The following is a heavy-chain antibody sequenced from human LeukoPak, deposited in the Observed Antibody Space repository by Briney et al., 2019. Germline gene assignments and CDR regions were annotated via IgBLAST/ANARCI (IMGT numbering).Heavy chain of an antibody. CDR1: GYTFTGYY. D-gene: IGHD6-13*01. J-gene: IGHJ4*02. V-gene: IGHV1-2*02. CDR2: INPNSGGT. Sequence: RGASVKVSCKASGYTFTGYYMHWVRQAPGQGLEWMGWINPNSGGTNYAQKFQGRVTMTRDTSISTAYMELSRLRSDDTAVYYCARVSKAAYSSSWPFDYWGQGTLVTVSS. CDR3: ARVSKAAYSSSWPFDY.